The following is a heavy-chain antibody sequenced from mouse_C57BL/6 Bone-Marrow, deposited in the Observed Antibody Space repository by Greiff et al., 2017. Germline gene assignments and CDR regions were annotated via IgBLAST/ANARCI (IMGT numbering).Heavy chain of an antibody. CDR2: ILPGSGIT. Sequence: VQLQQSGAELMKPGASVKLSCKATGYTFTGYWIEWVKQRPGHGLEWIGEILPGSGITNYNEKFKGKATFTADTSSNIAYMQLSSLTTEDSAIYYCTREGYWVFYAMDYWGQGTSVTVSS. J-gene: IGHJ4*01. CDR1: GYTFTGYW. D-gene: IGHD2-3*01. CDR3: TREGYWVFYAMDY. V-gene: IGHV1-9*01.